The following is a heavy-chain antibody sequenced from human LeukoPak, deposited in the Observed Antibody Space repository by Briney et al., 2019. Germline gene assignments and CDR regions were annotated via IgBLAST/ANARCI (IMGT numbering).Heavy chain of an antibody. CDR2: ISSSSSYI. CDR3: ARSRIAVAGDDAFDI. J-gene: IGHJ3*02. Sequence: GGSLRLSCAASGFTFSSYSMNWVRQAPGKGLEWVSSISSSSSYIYYADSVKGRFTISRDNAKNSLYLQMNSLRAEDTAVYYCARSRIAVAGDDAFDIWGQGTMVTVSS. D-gene: IGHD6-19*01. CDR1: GFTFSSYS. V-gene: IGHV3-21*01.